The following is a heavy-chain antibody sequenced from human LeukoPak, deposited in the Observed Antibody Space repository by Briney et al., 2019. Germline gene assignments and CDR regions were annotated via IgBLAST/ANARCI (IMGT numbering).Heavy chain of an antibody. CDR3: ARKVPYYDILTGDHPFDY. J-gene: IGHJ4*02. Sequence: PGGSLRLSCAASGFTFSSYEMNWVRQAPGKGLEWVSSISSSSSHIYYADSVKGRFTMSRDNVKNSLFLQMNSLRAEDTAVYYCARKVPYYDILTGDHPFDYWGQGTLVTVSS. CDR2: ISSSSSHI. V-gene: IGHV3-21*01. D-gene: IGHD3-9*01. CDR1: GFTFSSYE.